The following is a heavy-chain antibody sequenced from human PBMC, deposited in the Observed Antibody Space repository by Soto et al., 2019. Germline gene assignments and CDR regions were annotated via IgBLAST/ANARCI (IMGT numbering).Heavy chain of an antibody. D-gene: IGHD3-16*02. Sequence: SETLSLTCTVSGGSISSSSYYWGWIRQPPGKGLEWIGSIYYSGSTYYNPSLKSRVTISVDTSKNKFSLKLSSVTAADTAVYYCARPMITFGGVIARPNWFDPWGQGTLVTVSS. V-gene: IGHV4-39*01. CDR1: GGSISSSSYY. J-gene: IGHJ5*02. CDR3: ARPMITFGGVIARPNWFDP. CDR2: IYYSGST.